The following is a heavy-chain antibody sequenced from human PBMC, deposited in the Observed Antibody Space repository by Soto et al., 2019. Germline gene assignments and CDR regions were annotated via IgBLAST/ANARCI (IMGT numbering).Heavy chain of an antibody. D-gene: IGHD2-2*01. CDR1: GGSIGSGGYW. J-gene: IGHJ4*02. CDR2: VSYTGNT. Sequence: QVQLQESGPGLMQPSQTLSLTCTVSGGSIGSGGYWWSWIRQHPGRGLEWIGFVSYTGNTQYNPSLXRXVNISVDTSTKQFSLKLSSVTAADTAVYYCARGTLVWGQGTLVTVSS. V-gene: IGHV4-31*03. CDR3: ARGTLV.